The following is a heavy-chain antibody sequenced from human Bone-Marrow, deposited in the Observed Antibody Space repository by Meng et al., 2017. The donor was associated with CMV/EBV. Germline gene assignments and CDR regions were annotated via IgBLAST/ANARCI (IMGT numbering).Heavy chain of an antibody. CDR3: ARVSSVDLWSGRYPSGCYGMDV. CDR2: IKQDGSEK. CDR1: GFTFSSYW. Sequence: GESLKISCAASGFTFSSYWMSWVRQAPGKGLEWVANIKQDGSEKYYVDSVAGRFTIYRDNAKKSLFLQMNSLRVEDTAVYYCARVSSVDLWSGRYPSGCYGMDVWGQGTTVTVSS. D-gene: IGHD3-3*01. J-gene: IGHJ6*02. V-gene: IGHV3-7*01.